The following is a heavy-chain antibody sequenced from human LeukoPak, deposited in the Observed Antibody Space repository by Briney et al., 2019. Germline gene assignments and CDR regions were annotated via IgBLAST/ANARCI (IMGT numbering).Heavy chain of an antibody. CDR1: GFTFSTYT. CDR2: ITSSSSYI. Sequence: PGGSLRLSCAASGFTFSTYTMNWVRQAPGKGLEWVSSITSSSSYIAYSDSVTGRFTISRDNAKNSLYLQMNSLRAEDTAVYYCAPSPPQDYWGQGTLVTVSS. CDR3: APSPPQDY. J-gene: IGHJ4*02. V-gene: IGHV3-21*01.